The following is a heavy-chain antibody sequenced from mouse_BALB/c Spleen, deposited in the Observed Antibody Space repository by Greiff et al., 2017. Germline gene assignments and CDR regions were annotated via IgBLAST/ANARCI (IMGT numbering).Heavy chain of an antibody. J-gene: IGHJ3*01. V-gene: IGHV2-9*02. Sequence: VKLQESGPGLVAPSQSLSITCTVSGFSLTSYGVHWVRQPPGKGLEWLGVIWAGGSTNYNSALMSRLSISKDNSKSQVFLKMNSLQTDDTAMYYCARDQGWSLTDWGQGTLVTVSA. CDR2: IWAGGST. CDR3: ARDQGWSLTD. D-gene: IGHD2-3*01. CDR1: GFSLTSYG.